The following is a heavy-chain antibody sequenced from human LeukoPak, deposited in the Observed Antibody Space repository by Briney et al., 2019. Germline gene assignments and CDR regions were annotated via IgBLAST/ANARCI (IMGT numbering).Heavy chain of an antibody. J-gene: IGHJ4*02. CDR1: GFTFSNYS. CDR3: ARDPSGCSSTSCYL. Sequence: GGTLRLSCAASGFTFSNYSMNWVRQAPGKGLEWVSSISSSSSYIYYADSVKGRFTISRDNAKNSLYLQMNSLRAEDTAVYYCARDPSGCSSTSCYLWGQGTLVTVSS. V-gene: IGHV3-21*01. CDR2: ISSSSSYI. D-gene: IGHD2-2*01.